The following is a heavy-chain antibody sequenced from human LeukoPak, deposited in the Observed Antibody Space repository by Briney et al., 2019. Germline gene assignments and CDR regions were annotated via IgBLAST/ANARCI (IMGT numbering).Heavy chain of an antibody. CDR3: ARHPAGLNAFDI. CDR2: ISAYNGNT. CDR1: GYTFTSYG. Sequence: ASVKVSCKASGYTFTSYGISWARQAPGQGLGWMGWISAYNGNTNYAQKLQGRVTMTTDTSTSTAYMELRSLRSDDTAVYYCARHPAGLNAFDIWGQGTMVTVSS. V-gene: IGHV1-18*01. J-gene: IGHJ3*02. D-gene: IGHD2-8*01.